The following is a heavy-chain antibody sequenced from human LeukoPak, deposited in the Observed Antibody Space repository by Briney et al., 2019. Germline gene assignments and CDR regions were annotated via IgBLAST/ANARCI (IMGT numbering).Heavy chain of an antibody. CDR1: GFTFSSYS. CDR2: ISSSSSYI. D-gene: IGHD1-26*01. J-gene: IGHJ4*02. CDR3: ARGSGSYSALVDY. V-gene: IGHV3-21*01. Sequence: GGSLRLSCAASGFTFSSYSMNWVRQAPGKGLEWVSSISSSSSYIYYADSVKGRFTISRDNAKNSLYLQMNSLRAEDTAVYYCARGSGSYSALVDYWGQGTLVTVSS.